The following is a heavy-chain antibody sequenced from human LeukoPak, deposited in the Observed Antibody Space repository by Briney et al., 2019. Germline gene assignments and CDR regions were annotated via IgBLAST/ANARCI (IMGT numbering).Heavy chain of an antibody. V-gene: IGHV4-4*02. CDR3: ARLTYYYDSSGYQDFDY. J-gene: IGHJ4*02. Sequence: PSETLSLTCAVSGGSISSRNWWSWVRQPPGKGLEWIGEIYHSGSTNYNPSLKTRVTISVDKSKNQFSLKLSSVTAADTAVYYCARLTYYYDSSGYQDFDYWGQGTLVTVSS. CDR1: GGSISSRNW. CDR2: IYHSGST. D-gene: IGHD3-22*01.